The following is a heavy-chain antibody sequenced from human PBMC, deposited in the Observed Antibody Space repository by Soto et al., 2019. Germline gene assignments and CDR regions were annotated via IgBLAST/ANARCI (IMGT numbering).Heavy chain of an antibody. J-gene: IGHJ6*03. V-gene: IGHV1-18*01. CDR3: ARTTVTASYYYMDV. CDR1: GYTFTNYG. CDR2: ISTYNVNT. D-gene: IGHD4-17*01. Sequence: QVQLVQSGAEVKQPGASVKVSCKDSGYTFTNYGFTWVRQATVQGLEWMGWISTYNVNTKYAQKVQGRLTMTTDTSTSTANMELTSLRSDDTAVYYCARTTVTASYYYMDVWGKGTTVTVSS.